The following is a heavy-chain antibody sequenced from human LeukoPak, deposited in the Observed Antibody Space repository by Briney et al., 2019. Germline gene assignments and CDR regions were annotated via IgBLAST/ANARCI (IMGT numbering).Heavy chain of an antibody. J-gene: IGHJ4*02. CDR3: ARDAKKSGYCSSTSCYPDFDY. V-gene: IGHV3-21*01. D-gene: IGHD2-2*01. Sequence: PGGSLRLSCAASGFTFSSYSMNWVRQAPGKGLGWVSSISSSSSYIYYADSVKGRFTISRDNAKNSLYLQMNSLRAEDTAVYYCARDAKKSGYCSSTSCYPDFDYWGQGTLVTVSS. CDR2: ISSSSSYI. CDR1: GFTFSSYS.